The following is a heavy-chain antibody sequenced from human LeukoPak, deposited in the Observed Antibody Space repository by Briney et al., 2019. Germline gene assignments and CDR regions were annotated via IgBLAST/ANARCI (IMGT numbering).Heavy chain of an antibody. J-gene: IGHJ5*02. CDR1: GFTFSSYS. V-gene: IGHV3-21*01. Sequence: GGSLRLSCPASGFTFSSYSMNWVRQAPGKGLEWVSSISSSSSYIYYADSVKGRFTISRDNAKNSLYLQMNSLRAEDTAVYYCAIQGYVWGSYRSISWGQGTLVTVSS. D-gene: IGHD3-16*02. CDR2: ISSSSSYI. CDR3: AIQGYVWGSYRSIS.